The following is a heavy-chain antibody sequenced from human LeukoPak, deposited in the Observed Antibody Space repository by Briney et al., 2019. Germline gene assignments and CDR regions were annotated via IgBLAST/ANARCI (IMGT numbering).Heavy chain of an antibody. CDR3: ASERYRSGWAS. Sequence: SETLSLTCTVSGGSISSYYWSWIRQPPGKGLEWIGYIYYSGSTNYNPSLKSRVTISVDTSKNQFSLKLSSVTAADIAAYYRASERYRSGWASWGQGTLVTVSS. V-gene: IGHV4-59*01. CDR2: IYYSGST. J-gene: IGHJ4*02. CDR1: GGSISSYY. D-gene: IGHD6-19*01.